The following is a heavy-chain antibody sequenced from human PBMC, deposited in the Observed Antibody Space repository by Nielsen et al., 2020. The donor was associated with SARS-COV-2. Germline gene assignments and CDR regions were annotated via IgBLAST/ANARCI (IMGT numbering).Heavy chain of an antibody. D-gene: IGHD2-15*01. CDR3: ARELHYYYYMDV. CDR2: ISWNSGSI. J-gene: IGHJ6*03. V-gene: IGHV3-9*01. Sequence: SLKISCAASGFTFDDYAMHWVRQAPGKGLEWVSGISWNSGSIGYADSVKGRFTISRDNAKNSLYLQMNSLRAEDTAVYYCARELHYYYYMDVWGKGATVTVSS. CDR1: GFTFDDYA.